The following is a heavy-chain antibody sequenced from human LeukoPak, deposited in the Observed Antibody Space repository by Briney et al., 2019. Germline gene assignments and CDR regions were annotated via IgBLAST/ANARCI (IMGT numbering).Heavy chain of an antibody. J-gene: IGHJ4*02. D-gene: IGHD3-10*01. V-gene: IGHV1-69-2*01. CDR1: GYTFTDYY. CDR3: ATDGLISFLLT. CDR2: VDPEDGET. Sequence: GATVKISCKASGYTFTDYYMHWVQLAPGKGLEWMGRVDPEDGETIYAEKFQDRVTITADTSTDTAYMELSSLRSEDTAVYYCATDGLISFLLTWGQGTLVTVSS.